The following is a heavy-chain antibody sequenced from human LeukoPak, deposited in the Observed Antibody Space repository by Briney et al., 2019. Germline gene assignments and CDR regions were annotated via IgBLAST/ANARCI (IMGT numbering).Heavy chain of an antibody. V-gene: IGHV4-4*07. CDR3: AREPTSGREPTSGRPLDY. CDR1: GGSISGYF. Sequence: SETLSLTCTVSGGSISGYFWSWIRQPAGKGLEWIGRIYSSGSNNYNPSLKSRVTMSLDTSKNHLSLNLSSVAAADTAVYYCAREPTSGREPTSGRPLDYWGQGTLVTVSS. J-gene: IGHJ4*02. CDR2: IYSSGSN. D-gene: IGHD5-12*01.